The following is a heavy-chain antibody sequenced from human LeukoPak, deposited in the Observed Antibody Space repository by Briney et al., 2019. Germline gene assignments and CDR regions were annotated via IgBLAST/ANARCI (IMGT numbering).Heavy chain of an antibody. D-gene: IGHD3-9*01. V-gene: IGHV4-38-2*02. J-gene: IGHJ4*02. CDR1: GYSISSGSY. CDR2: THHSGTT. CDR3: AREESYYDILTGYYPAYYSYFDY. Sequence: PSETLSLTCTVSGYSISSGSYWGWIRQPPGKGLEWIGSTHHSGTTYYNPSLKSRVTISIDTSKNQFSLKLSSVTAADTAVYYCAREESYYDILTGYYPAYYSYFDYWGQGTLVTVSS.